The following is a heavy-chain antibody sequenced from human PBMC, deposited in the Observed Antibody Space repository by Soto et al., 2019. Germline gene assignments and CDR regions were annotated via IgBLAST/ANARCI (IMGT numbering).Heavy chain of an antibody. CDR2: ISGSGGST. V-gene: IGHV3-23*01. CDR3: AKDGSVGSWYENWFDP. Sequence: GGSLRLSCAASGFTFSSYAMRWVRQAPGKGLEWVSAISGSGGSTYYADSVKGRFTISRDNSKNTLYLQMNSLKAEDTAVYYCAKDGSVGSWYENWFDPWGQGTLVTVSS. CDR1: GFTFSSYA. J-gene: IGHJ5*02. D-gene: IGHD6-13*01.